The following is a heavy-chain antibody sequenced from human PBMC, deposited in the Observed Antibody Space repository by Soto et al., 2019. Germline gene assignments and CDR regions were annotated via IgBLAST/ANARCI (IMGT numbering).Heavy chain of an antibody. CDR2: ISSSSSYI. Sequence: PGGALRASCADPGLTFIRYSMNWVRQAPGKGLEWVSSISSSSSYIYYADSVKGRFTISRDNAKNSLYLQMNSLRAEDTAVYYCASSGWAYYGMDVWGQGTTVTVSS. CDR1: GLTFIRYS. J-gene: IGHJ6*02. D-gene: IGHD6-19*01. CDR3: ASSGWAYYGMDV. V-gene: IGHV3-21*01.